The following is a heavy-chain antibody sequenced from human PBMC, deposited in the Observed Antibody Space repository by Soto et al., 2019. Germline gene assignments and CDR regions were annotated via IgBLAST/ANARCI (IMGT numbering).Heavy chain of an antibody. CDR2: ISWNSGSI. Sequence: GGSLRLSCAASGFTFDDYAMHWVRQAPGKGLEWVSGISWNSGSIGYADSVKGRFTISRDNAKNSLYLQMNSLRAEDTALYYCAKTPTNWFDPWGQGTLVTVSS. CDR1: GFTFDDYA. J-gene: IGHJ5*02. CDR3: AKTPTNWFDP. V-gene: IGHV3-9*01.